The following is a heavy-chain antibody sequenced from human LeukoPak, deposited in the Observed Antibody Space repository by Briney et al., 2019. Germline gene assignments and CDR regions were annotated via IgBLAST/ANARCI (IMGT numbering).Heavy chain of an antibody. Sequence: GGSLRLSCVVSGFTFSSSWMHWIRQAPGKGLEWVSYISSSGSTIYYADSVKGRFTISRDNAKNSLYLQMNSLRAEDTAVYYCARAMYSSSFSGFDPWGQGTLVTVSS. D-gene: IGHD6-13*01. CDR1: GFTFSSSW. V-gene: IGHV3-11*04. CDR3: ARAMYSSSFSGFDP. CDR2: ISSSGSTI. J-gene: IGHJ5*02.